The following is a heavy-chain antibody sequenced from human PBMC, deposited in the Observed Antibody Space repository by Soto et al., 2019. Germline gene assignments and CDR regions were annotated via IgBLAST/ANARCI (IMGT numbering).Heavy chain of an antibody. Sequence: PGGSLRLSCAASGFTFSSYSMNWVRQAPGKGLEWVSYISSSSSTIYQADSVKGRFTISRDNAKNSLYLQMNSLRDEDTAVYYCARQKDSSSYYYYYYGMDVWGQGTTVTVSS. CDR3: ARQKDSSSYYYYYYGMDV. D-gene: IGHD3-22*01. CDR1: GFTFSSYS. V-gene: IGHV3-48*02. CDR2: ISSSSSTI. J-gene: IGHJ6*02.